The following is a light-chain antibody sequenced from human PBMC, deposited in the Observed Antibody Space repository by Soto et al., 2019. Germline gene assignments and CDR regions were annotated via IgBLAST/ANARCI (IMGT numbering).Light chain of an antibody. Sequence: EIVLTQSPGTLSLSPGERATLSCRASQSVSSSYLAWYQQKPGQAPRLLIYGASSRATGIADRFSGSGSGTEFTLTISRLEPEDFAVYYCQQYGSSPVTFGPGTKADIK. V-gene: IGKV3-20*01. J-gene: IGKJ3*01. CDR3: QQYGSSPVT. CDR1: QSVSSSY. CDR2: GAS.